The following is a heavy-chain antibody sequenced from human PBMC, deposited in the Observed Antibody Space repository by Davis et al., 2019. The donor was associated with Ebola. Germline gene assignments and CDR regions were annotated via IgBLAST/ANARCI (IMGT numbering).Heavy chain of an antibody. V-gene: IGHV4-4*02. CDR3: ARCGATPYGMDV. D-gene: IGHD5-12*01. CDR2: INHSGST. J-gene: IGHJ6*02. Sequence: SETLSLTCAVSGGSISSSNWWSWVRQPPGKGLEWIGEINHSGSTNYNPSLKSRVTISVDTSKNQFSLKLSSVTAADTAVYYCARCGATPYGMDVWGQGTTVTVSS. CDR1: GGSISSSNW.